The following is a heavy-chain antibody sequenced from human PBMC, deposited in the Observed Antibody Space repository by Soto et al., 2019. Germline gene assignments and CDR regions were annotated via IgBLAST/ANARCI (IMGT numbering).Heavy chain of an antibody. CDR3: ASIGYCSGGSCYRSAFDI. Sequence: SETLSLTCAVYGGYFSGYYWSWIRQPPGKGLEWIGEINHSGSTNYNPSLKSRVTISVDTSKNQFSLKLSSVTAADTAVYYCASIGYCSGGSCYRSAFDIWGQGTMVTVSS. J-gene: IGHJ3*02. CDR2: INHSGST. D-gene: IGHD2-15*01. V-gene: IGHV4-34*01. CDR1: GGYFSGYY.